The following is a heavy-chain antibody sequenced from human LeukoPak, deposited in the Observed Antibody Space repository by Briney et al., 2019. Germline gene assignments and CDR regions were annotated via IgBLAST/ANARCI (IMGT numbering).Heavy chain of an antibody. D-gene: IGHD3-3*01. J-gene: IGHJ5*02. CDR3: VRGITIFGVLRSPWFDP. CDR2: LNSDGSNT. CDR1: GFTFRSYW. V-gene: IGHV3-74*01. Sequence: GGSLRLSCAVSGFTFRSYWMHWVRQAPGKGLVWVSRLNSDGSNTGYADSVKGRFTISRGNAKKTLYLQMNGLRVEDSAVYYCVRGITIFGVLRSPWFDPWGQGTLVTVSS.